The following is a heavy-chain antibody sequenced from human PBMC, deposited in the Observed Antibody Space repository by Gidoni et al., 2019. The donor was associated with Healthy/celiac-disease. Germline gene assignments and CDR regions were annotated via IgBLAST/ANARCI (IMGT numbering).Heavy chain of an antibody. V-gene: IGHV4-39*01. D-gene: IGHD3-22*01. J-gene: IGHJ4*02. Sequence: QLQLQESGPGLVKPSETLSLTCTVPGGSISSSSYYWGWIRQPPGKGLEWIGSIYYSGSTYYNPSLKSRVTISVDTSKNQFSLKLSSVTAADTAVYYCARRYYYDSSGFDYWGQGTLVTVSS. CDR3: ARRYYYDSSGFDY. CDR2: IYYSGST. CDR1: GGSISSSSYY.